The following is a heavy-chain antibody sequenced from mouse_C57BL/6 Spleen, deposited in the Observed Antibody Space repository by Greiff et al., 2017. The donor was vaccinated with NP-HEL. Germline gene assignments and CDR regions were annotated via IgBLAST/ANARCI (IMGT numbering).Heavy chain of an antibody. CDR3: ARDNYYSNPYYAMDY. D-gene: IGHD2-5*01. CDR2: ISDGGSYT. J-gene: IGHJ4*01. CDR1: GFTFSSYA. Sequence: EVQGVESGGGLVKPGGSLKLSCAASGFTFSSYAMSWVRQTPEKRLEWVATISDGGSYTYYPDNVKGRFTISRDNAKNNLYLQMSHLKSEDTAMYYCARDNYYSNPYYAMDYWGQGTSVTVSS. V-gene: IGHV5-4*01.